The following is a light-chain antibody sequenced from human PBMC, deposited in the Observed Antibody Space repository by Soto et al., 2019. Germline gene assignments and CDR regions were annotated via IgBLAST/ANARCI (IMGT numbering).Light chain of an antibody. CDR2: GAS. V-gene: IGKV3-20*01. CDR3: QQYGSSPRT. J-gene: IGKJ1*01. Sequence: EIVLTQSPATLSVSPGERVTFSCMASQGINRKLAWYQHKAGQAPRLLISGASTGAAGIPDRFSGSGSGTDFTLTIRRLEPDDFAVYYCQQYGSSPRTFGQGTKVDIK. CDR1: QGINRK.